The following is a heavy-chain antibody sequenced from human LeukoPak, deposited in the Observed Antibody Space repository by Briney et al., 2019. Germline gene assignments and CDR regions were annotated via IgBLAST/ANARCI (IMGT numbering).Heavy chain of an antibody. CDR3: ACRIMVRGVIMLDY. J-gene: IGHJ4*02. Sequence: TGGSLRLSCAASGFTVSSNYMSWVRQAPGKGLEWVSVIYSGGSTYYADSVKGRFTISRDNSKNTLYLQMNSLRAEDTAVYYCACRIMVRGVIMLDYWGQGTPGHRFL. CDR2: IYSGGST. V-gene: IGHV3-53*01. D-gene: IGHD3-10*01. CDR1: GFTVSSNY.